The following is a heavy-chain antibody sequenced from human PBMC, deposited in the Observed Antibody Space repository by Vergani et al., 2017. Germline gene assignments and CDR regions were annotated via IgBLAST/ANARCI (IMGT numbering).Heavy chain of an antibody. Sequence: QVQLQESGPGVVKPSETLSLSCTVSGGSISTGGYYWTWIRQRPGKALEWIGFVYDSGNTYYNPSLEGRVSISADTSKNQFSLKLNFVTAADTAVYYCARRSYMPAPPTYYSFDFWGRGTLVTVSS. J-gene: IGHJ4*02. CDR3: ARRSYMPAPPTYYSFDF. CDR1: GGSISTGGYY. V-gene: IGHV4-31*03. CDR2: VYDSGNT. D-gene: IGHD2-2*01.